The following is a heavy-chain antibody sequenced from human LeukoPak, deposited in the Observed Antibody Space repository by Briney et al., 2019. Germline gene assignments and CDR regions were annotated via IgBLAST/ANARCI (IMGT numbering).Heavy chain of an antibody. Sequence: GGSPRHSCADSGFTFSSYVMSWGRHAPRKGLEWVSAISGGGGSTYYADYVKGRFTTSRDNSKTTLYLQMNSLRAEDTAVYYCAKDQIAARPFDYWGQGTLVTVSS. CDR1: GFTFSSYV. CDR3: AKDQIAARPFDY. J-gene: IGHJ4*02. CDR2: ISGGGGST. V-gene: IGHV3-23*01. D-gene: IGHD6-6*01.